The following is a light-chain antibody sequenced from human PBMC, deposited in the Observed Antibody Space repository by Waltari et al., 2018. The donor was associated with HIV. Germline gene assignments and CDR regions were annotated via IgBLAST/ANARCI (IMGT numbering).Light chain of an antibody. CDR2: KVS. V-gene: IGKV2-30*01. J-gene: IGKJ2*01. CDR1: KSPVYSNGNTY. Sequence: VAMTQPRLSLPATFRQSAAISCRSSKSPVYSNGNTYLNWFQRRPGPSPRRLIYKVSYRDSGVPDRFSGHGSGNDFTLKISRVGAEDVGVYFCGEGTYWPYIFGQGTKLEI. CDR3: GEGTYWPYI.